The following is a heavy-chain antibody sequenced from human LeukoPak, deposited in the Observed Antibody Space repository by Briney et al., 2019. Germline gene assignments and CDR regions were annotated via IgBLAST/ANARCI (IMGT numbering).Heavy chain of an antibody. CDR3: AKDSDYYHSSGYYYAYFQH. Sequence: PGGSLRLSCAASGFTFSSYAMHWVRQAPGKGLEWVSYISSSSSTIYYADSVKGRFTISRDNAKNSLYLQMNSLRDEDTAVYYCAKDSDYYHSSGYYYAYFQHWGQGTLVTVSS. J-gene: IGHJ1*01. V-gene: IGHV3-48*02. CDR2: ISSSSSTI. D-gene: IGHD3-22*01. CDR1: GFTFSSYA.